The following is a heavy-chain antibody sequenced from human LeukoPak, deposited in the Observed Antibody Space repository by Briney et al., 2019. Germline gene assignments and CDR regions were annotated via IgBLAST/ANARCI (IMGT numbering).Heavy chain of an antibody. CDR2: ISSSSSYI. J-gene: IGHJ5*02. V-gene: IGHV3-21*01. Sequence: PGGPLRLSYAASGFTFSSYSMNWVRQAPGKGLEWVSSISSSSSYIYYADSVKGRFTISRDNAKNSLYLQMNSLRAEDTAVYYCARDRARYYDSSGYYPSWGQGTLVTVSS. D-gene: IGHD3-22*01. CDR1: GFTFSSYS. CDR3: ARDRARYYDSSGYYPS.